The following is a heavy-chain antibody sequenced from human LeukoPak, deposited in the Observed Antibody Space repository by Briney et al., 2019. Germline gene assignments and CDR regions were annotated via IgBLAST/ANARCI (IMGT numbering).Heavy chain of an antibody. Sequence: ASVKVSCKASGGTFSSYAISWVRQAPGQGLEWMGGIIPAFGTANYAQKFQGRVTITADESTSTAYMELSSLRSEDTAVYYCAGGKQLGMSYYYYYMDVWGKGTTVTVSS. CDR3: AGGKQLGMSYYYYYMDV. V-gene: IGHV1-69*13. CDR2: IIPAFGTA. CDR1: GGTFSSYA. J-gene: IGHJ6*03. D-gene: IGHD7-27*01.